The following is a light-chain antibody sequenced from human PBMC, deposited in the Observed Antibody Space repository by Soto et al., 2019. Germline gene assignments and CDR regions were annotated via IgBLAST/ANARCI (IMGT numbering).Light chain of an antibody. CDR2: EVT. V-gene: IGLV2-14*01. CDR3: SSYTSTNTPYV. Sequence: QSVPTQPASVSGSPGQSITISCTGSSSDVGAYNFVSWYQHHPGKAPKLILYEVTTRPSGVSSRFSGSKSGNTASLTISGLQADDEASYYCSSYTSTNTPYVFGTGTKLTVL. CDR1: SSDVGAYNF. J-gene: IGLJ1*01.